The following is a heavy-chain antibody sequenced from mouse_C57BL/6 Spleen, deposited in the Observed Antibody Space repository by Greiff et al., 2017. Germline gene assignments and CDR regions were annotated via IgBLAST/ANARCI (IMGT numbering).Heavy chain of an antibody. CDR3: SRRLLRYPYAMDY. V-gene: IGHV1-54*01. J-gene: IGHJ4*01. D-gene: IGHD1-1*01. Sequence: QVQLQQSGAELVRPGTSVKVSCKASGYAFTNYLIEWVKQRPGQGLEWIGVINPGSGGTNYNEKFKGKATLTADKSSSTAYMQLSSLTSEDSAVYFCSRRLLRYPYAMDYWGQGTSVTVSS. CDR2: INPGSGGT. CDR1: GYAFTNYL.